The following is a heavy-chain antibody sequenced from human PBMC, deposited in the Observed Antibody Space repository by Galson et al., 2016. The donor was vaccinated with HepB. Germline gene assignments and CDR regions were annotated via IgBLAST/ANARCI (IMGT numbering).Heavy chain of an antibody. Sequence: SLRLSCAASGFAFDIYAMHWVRQVPGKGLEWVSGISWNSAYVGYADSVKGRFTISRDNAKNSLYLQMNSLRAEDTVTYYCAKDMGTYRPYYFDCWGQGTLVTVSS. V-gene: IGHV3-9*01. CDR1: GFAFDIYA. CDR3: AKDMGTYRPYYFDC. D-gene: IGHD3-16*02. CDR2: ISWNSAYV. J-gene: IGHJ4*02.